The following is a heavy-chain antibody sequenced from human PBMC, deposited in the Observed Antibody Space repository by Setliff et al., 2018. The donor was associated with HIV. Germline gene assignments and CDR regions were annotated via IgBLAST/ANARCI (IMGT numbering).Heavy chain of an antibody. Sequence: SETLSLTCTVSGGSISSGAFYWYWIRQPAGKGLEWIGRIYTSGTTNYNPSLKSRVTISMDTSKSQFSLRLTSVTAADTAVYYCAGQDIGAVPALGAFDIWGQGTMVTVSS. CDR2: IYTSGTT. J-gene: IGHJ3*02. CDR1: GGSISSGAFY. D-gene: IGHD2-2*01. V-gene: IGHV4-61*02. CDR3: AGQDIGAVPALGAFDI.